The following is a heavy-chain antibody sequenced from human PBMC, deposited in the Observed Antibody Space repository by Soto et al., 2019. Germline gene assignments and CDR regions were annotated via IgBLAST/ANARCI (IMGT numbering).Heavy chain of an antibody. J-gene: IGHJ6*02. Sequence: ASVKVSCKASGYTFTSYDINWVRQATGQGLEWMGWMNPNSGNTGYAQKFQGRVTMTRNTSISTAYMELSSLRSEDTAVYYCARGRFIRPSDNVLIWFGGGNYYGMDVWGQGTKVTVYS. CDR2: MNPNSGNT. D-gene: IGHD3-10*01. CDR3: ARGRFIRPSDNVLIWFGGGNYYGMDV. V-gene: IGHV1-8*01. CDR1: GYTFTSYD.